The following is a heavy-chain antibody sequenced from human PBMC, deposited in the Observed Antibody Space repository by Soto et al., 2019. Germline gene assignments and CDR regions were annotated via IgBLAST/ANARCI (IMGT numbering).Heavy chain of an antibody. CDR3: ARGLRIYYDRSGLHY. J-gene: IGHJ4*02. D-gene: IGHD3-22*01. CDR1: GVTFSNYE. CDR2: ISYTGSTI. Sequence: GSLKHCCATSGVTFSNYEMNWVRQTPGKGLEWVSYISYTGSTIYYADSVRGRFTISRDNSKNSLYLQMNSLRAEDTAVYYCARGLRIYYDRSGLHYWGQGTLVTVSS. V-gene: IGHV3-48*03.